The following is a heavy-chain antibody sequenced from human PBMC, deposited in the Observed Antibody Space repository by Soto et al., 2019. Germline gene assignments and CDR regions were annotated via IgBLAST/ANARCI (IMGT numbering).Heavy chain of an antibody. J-gene: IGHJ4*02. CDR2: ISGSGDST. CDR3: AKERSSGWSFDY. V-gene: IGHV3-23*01. Sequence: EVQLLESGGGLVQPGGSLRLSCAASGFTFSTYAMNWVRQAPGKGLEWVSGISGSGDSTYYADSVKGRFTVSRDNSKNTRYRQMSSLRAEDTAVFYWAKERSSGWSFDYWGQGTLVTVSS. CDR1: GFTFSTYA. D-gene: IGHD6-19*01.